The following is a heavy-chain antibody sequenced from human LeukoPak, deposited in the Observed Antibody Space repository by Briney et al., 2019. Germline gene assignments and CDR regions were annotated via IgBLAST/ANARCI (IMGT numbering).Heavy chain of an antibody. Sequence: SETLSLTCAVYGGSFSGYYWSWIRQPPGKGLEWIGEINHSGSTNYNPSLKSRVTISVDTSKNQFSLKLSSVTAADTAVYYCARREMAITPFDYWGQGTLVTVSS. V-gene: IGHV4-34*01. D-gene: IGHD5-24*01. CDR3: ARREMAITPFDY. J-gene: IGHJ4*02. CDR1: GGSFSGYY. CDR2: INHSGST.